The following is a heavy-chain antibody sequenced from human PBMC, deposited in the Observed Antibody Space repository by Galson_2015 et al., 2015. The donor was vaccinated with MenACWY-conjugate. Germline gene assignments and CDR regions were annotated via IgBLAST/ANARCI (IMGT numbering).Heavy chain of an antibody. Sequence: SLRRSCAASGFIFNTYWMHWVRQAPGKGLVWVSRINPGGSSTTYADSVKDRFTISRDNAKNTLYLQMNSLRPEDTAVFYCAKTRGASFYFDSWGQGTLVTVSS. V-gene: IGHV3-74*01. CDR2: INPGGSST. J-gene: IGHJ4*02. CDR3: AKTRGASFYFDS. CDR1: GFIFNTYW. D-gene: IGHD1-26*01.